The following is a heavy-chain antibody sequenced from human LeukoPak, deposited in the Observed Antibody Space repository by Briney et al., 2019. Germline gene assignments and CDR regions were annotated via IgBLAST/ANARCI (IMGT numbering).Heavy chain of an antibody. Sequence: SETLSLTCAVYGGSFSGYYWSWIRQPPGKGLEWIGEINHSGSTNYNPSLKSRVTISVDTSKNQFSLKLSSVTAADTAVYYCASGPQVNNWFDPWGQGTLVTVSS. CDR2: INHSGST. CDR3: ASGPQVNNWFDP. D-gene: IGHD3-10*01. J-gene: IGHJ5*02. CDR1: GGSFSGYY. V-gene: IGHV4-34*01.